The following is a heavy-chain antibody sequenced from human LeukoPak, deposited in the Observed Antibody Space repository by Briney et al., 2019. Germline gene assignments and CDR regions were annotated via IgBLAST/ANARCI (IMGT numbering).Heavy chain of an antibody. V-gene: IGHV3-30*02. D-gene: IGHD5-24*01. CDR2: IRYDGSNK. J-gene: IGHJ4*02. Sequence: GGSLKLSCAASGFGFSGYGMHWVRQVPGMGLEWVAFIRYDGSNKYYADSVKGRFTISRDNSKNTLSLQMNSLRAEDTAVYYCARQSQIDYWGQGTLVTVSS. CDR1: GFGFSGYG. CDR3: ARQSQIDY.